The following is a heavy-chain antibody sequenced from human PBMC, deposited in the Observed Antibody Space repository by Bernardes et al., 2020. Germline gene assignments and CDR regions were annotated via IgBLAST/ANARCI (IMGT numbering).Heavy chain of an antibody. CDR3: AKIGKVPAVYLIDYYYYMDV. D-gene: IGHD2-2*01. CDR1: GFTFSSYA. CDR2: ISGSGGST. Sequence: GGSLRLSCAASGFTFSSYAMSWVRQAPGKGLEWVSAISGSGGSTYYADSVKGRFTISRDNSKNTLYLQMNSLRAEDTAVYYCAKIGKVPAVYLIDYYYYMDVWGKGTTVTVSS. V-gene: IGHV3-23*01. J-gene: IGHJ6*03.